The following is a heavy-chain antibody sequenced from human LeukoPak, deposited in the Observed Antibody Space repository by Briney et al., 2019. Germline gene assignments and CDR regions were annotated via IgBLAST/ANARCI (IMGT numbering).Heavy chain of an antibody. J-gene: IGHJ6*03. Sequence: SETLSLTCTVSGGSIGTYYWSWVRQSPGKGLEWIGYIYVTGNRYNPYLQSRVSISVAPSRNQFFLKMSSVTAADTAVYYCARHIGGGIEDMDVWGKGTKVTVSS. D-gene: IGHD3-16*02. CDR1: GGSIGTYY. CDR3: ARHIGGGIEDMDV. CDR2: IYVTGN. V-gene: IGHV4-59*08.